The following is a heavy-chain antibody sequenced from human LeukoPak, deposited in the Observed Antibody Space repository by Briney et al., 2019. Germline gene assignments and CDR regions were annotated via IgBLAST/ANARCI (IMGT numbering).Heavy chain of an antibody. V-gene: IGHV3-48*01. D-gene: IGHD2-8*01. CDR3: AKDRSCTNNICHGDFDY. J-gene: IGHJ4*02. Sequence: PGGSLRLSCAASGFTFGSYSMNWVRQAPGKGLEWISKITSQNTTTYYADSVKGRFTISRDNAKNSLYLQMNSLRAEDTAVYYCAKDRSCTNNICHGDFDYWGQGTLVTVSS. CDR2: ITSQNTTT. CDR1: GFTFGSYS.